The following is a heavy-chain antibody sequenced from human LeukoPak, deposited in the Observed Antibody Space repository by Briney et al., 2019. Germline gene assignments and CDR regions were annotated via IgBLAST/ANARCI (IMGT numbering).Heavy chain of an antibody. CDR3: AKVSTCYYDSSGYYFDS. CDR1: GFTFSNYG. Sequence: GGSLRLSCAASGFTFSNYGMHWVRQAPGKGLEWVAFIRYDGSNKYYADSVKGRFTISRDNSKNTLYLQMNSLRAEDTAVYYCAKVSTCYYDSSGYYFDSWGQGTLVTVSS. CDR2: IRYDGSNK. D-gene: IGHD3-22*01. J-gene: IGHJ4*02. V-gene: IGHV3-30*02.